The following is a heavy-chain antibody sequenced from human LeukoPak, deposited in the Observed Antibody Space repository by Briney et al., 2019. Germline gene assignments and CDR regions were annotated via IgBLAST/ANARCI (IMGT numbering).Heavy chain of an antibody. D-gene: IGHD6-13*01. V-gene: IGHV3-23*01. Sequence: GGSLRLSCAASGFTFSSYAMSWVRQAPGKGLEWVSAISGSGGSIYYADSVKGRFTISRDNSKNTLYLQMNSLRAEDTAVYYCAKKGGSSSWTRLTRYSNYYFDYWGQGTLVTVSS. CDR1: GFTFSSYA. CDR3: AKKGGSSSWTRLTRYSNYYFDY. J-gene: IGHJ4*02. CDR2: ISGSGGSI.